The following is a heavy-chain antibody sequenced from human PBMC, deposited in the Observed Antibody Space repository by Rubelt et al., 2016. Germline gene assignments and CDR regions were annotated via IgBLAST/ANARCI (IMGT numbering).Heavy chain of an antibody. Sequence: EVQLVESGGGLVQPGGSLRLSCVASGFPFSTYDMHWVRQPTGRGLEWVALIGKRGDTHYADSAKGRFTISRDNAKNTLYLQMKSLSAEETAVYYGVKVETSLAHYGMDVWGQGTTVTVSS. CDR3: VKVETSLAHYGMDV. CDR1: GFPFSTYD. J-gene: IGHJ6*02. V-gene: IGHV3-13*01. CDR2: IGKRGDT. D-gene: IGHD4-23*01.